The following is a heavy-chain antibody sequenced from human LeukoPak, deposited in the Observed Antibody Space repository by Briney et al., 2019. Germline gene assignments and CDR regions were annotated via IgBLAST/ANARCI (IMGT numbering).Heavy chain of an antibody. V-gene: IGHV1-2*02. CDR1: GYTFSGYY. CDR3: ARGSGFCSGTTCYFWFAP. Sequence: GASVKVSCKASGYTFSGYYMHWVRPAPGQGREWMGWINPNSGGTDYAQKFQGRVTMTRDTSISTAYMELSRLRSDDTAVYYCARGSGFCSGTTCYFWFAPWGQGTLVTVSS. CDR2: INPNSGGT. D-gene: IGHD2-2*01. J-gene: IGHJ5*02.